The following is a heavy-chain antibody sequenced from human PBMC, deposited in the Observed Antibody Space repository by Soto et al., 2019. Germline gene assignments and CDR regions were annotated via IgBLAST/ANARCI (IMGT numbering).Heavy chain of an antibody. CDR2: IKPNSGGT. Sequence: QVQLVQSGAEVKEPGASVKVSCKASGYTFTDYYMHWVRQAPGQGLAWMGWIKPNSGGTNYAQKFQGWVTMTRDTSISTAYMELSRLRSDDTAVYYCARGRRDSSSWYWLDPWGQGTLVTVSS. CDR1: GYTFTDYY. D-gene: IGHD6-13*01. J-gene: IGHJ5*02. CDR3: ARGRRDSSSWYWLDP. V-gene: IGHV1-2*04.